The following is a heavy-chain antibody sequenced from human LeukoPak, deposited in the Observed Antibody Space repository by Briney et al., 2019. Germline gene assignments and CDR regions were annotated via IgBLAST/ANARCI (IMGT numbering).Heavy chain of an antibody. V-gene: IGHV4-59*08. CDR3: ARHDPVPLYQRGMDV. J-gene: IGHJ6*02. D-gene: IGHD2/OR15-2a*01. CDR2: IYSSGTT. Sequence: SETLSLTCTVSGGSISGYYWSCIRQPPGQGLEWIGDIYSSGTTLYNPSLTSRGTMSVDTSSNKSSLKLSSVTAADTAVYYCARHDPVPLYQRGMDVWGQGTTVTVSS. CDR1: GGSISGYY.